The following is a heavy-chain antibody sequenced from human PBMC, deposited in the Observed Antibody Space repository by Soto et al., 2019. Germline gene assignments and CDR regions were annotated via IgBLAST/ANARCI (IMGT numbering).Heavy chain of an antibody. V-gene: IGHV3-11*06. D-gene: IGHD2-21*02. CDR1: GFTFSDYY. J-gene: IGHJ4*02. Sequence: GGSLRLSCAASGFTFSDYYMIWIRQAPGKGLEWVSYISSSSSYTNYADSVKGRFTISRDNAKNSLYLQMNSLRAEDTAVYYCARVKVTAIGYFDYWGQGTLVTVSS. CDR2: ISSSSSYT. CDR3: ARVKVTAIGYFDY.